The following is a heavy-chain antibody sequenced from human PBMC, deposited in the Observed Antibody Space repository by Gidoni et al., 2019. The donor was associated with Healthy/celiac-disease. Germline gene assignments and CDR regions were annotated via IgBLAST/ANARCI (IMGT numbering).Heavy chain of an antibody. D-gene: IGHD3-22*01. Sequence: QVQLQESGPGLVKPSGTLSLNCDVSGGPISRSNWWSWVRQPPGKGLEWIGEIYHSGSTNYNPSLKSRVTISVDKSKNQFSLKLSSVTAADTAVYYCARASGYYDSSGLLYWGQGILVTVSS. V-gene: IGHV4-4*02. CDR3: ARASGYYDSSGLLY. CDR1: GGPISRSNW. J-gene: IGHJ4*02. CDR2: IYHSGST.